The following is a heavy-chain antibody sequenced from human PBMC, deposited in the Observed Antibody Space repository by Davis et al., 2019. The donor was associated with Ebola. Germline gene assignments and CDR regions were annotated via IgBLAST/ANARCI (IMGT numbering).Heavy chain of an antibody. V-gene: IGHV4-59*01. D-gene: IGHD1-14*01. CDR2: IYYSGST. CDR1: GGSISSYY. Sequence: GSLRLSCTVSGGSISSYYWSWIRQPPGKGLEWIGYIYYSGSTNYNPSLKSRVTISVDTSKNQFSLKLSSVTAADTAVYYCARSTRTTRIFNPWGQGTLVTVSS. J-gene: IGHJ5*02. CDR3: ARSTRTTRIFNP.